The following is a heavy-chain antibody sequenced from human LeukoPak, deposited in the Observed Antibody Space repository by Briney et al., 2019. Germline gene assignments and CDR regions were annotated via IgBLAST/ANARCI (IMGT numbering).Heavy chain of an antibody. D-gene: IGHD4/OR15-4a*01. CDR1: GYTFTGYY. CDR3: ARVSKSANPGG. V-gene: IGHV1-2*02. J-gene: IGHJ4*02. CDR2: INPNNGGT. Sequence: ASVKVSCKASGYTFTGYYMHWVRQAPGQGLEWMGWINPNNGGTNYAQKFQGRVTMTRDTSNNTAYMELSSLGSDDTAVYFCARVSKSANPGGWGQGTLVTVSS.